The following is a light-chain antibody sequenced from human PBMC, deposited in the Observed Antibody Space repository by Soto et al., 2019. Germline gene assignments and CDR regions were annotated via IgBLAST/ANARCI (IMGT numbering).Light chain of an antibody. V-gene: IGKV1-6*01. Sequence: IQMTQSPSTLSASVGDRVTITCRASQTINNKLAWYQKKPGKAPRLLIYAASILQSGVPSRFSGSGSGTDFTLTISSLQPEDFATYYCLQDYSFPWTFGQGTKVEIK. CDR2: AAS. J-gene: IGKJ1*01. CDR1: QTINNK. CDR3: LQDYSFPWT.